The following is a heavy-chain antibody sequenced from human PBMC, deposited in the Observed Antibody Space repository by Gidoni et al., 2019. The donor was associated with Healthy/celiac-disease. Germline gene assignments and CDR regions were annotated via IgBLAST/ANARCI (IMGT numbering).Heavy chain of an antibody. CDR3: ARECVTMVRGVIRDDAFDI. Sequence: QVQLQESGPGLVKPSETLSLTCTVSGGSISSYYGSWIRQPPGKGLEWIGYIYYRGGTNYNPSLKSRVTISVDTSKNQFSLQLSSVTAADTAVYYCARECVTMVRGVIRDDAFDIWGQGTMVTVSS. D-gene: IGHD3-10*01. CDR2: IYYRGGT. CDR1: GGSISSYY. V-gene: IGHV4-59*01. J-gene: IGHJ3*02.